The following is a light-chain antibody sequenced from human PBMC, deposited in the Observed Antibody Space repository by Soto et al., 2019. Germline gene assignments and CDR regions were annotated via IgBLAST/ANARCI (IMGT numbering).Light chain of an antibody. CDR2: SNN. CDR1: SSNIGSNT. Sequence: VLTQPPSASWTPGQRVTISCSGSSSNIGSNTVNWYQQLPGTAPKLLIYSNNQRPSGVPDRFSGSKSGTSASLAISGLQSEDEADYYCAAWDDSLNGFYVFGTGTKVTVL. CDR3: AAWDDSLNGFYV. V-gene: IGLV1-44*01. J-gene: IGLJ1*01.